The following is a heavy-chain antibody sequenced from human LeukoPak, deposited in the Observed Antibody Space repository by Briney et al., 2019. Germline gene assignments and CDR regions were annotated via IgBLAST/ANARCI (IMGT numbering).Heavy chain of an antibody. CDR1: GFTFSSYN. Sequence: PGGSLRLSCAASGFTFSSYNMDWVRQAPGKGLEWVSFIDSSSRYIYQADSVKGRFTISRDNAKSSVFLQMNSLRAEDTAMYYCARVGGHCTSTSCPPPDYWGQGTLVTVSS. CDR2: IDSSSRYI. J-gene: IGHJ4*02. CDR3: ARVGGHCTSTSCPPPDY. V-gene: IGHV3-21*01. D-gene: IGHD2-2*01.